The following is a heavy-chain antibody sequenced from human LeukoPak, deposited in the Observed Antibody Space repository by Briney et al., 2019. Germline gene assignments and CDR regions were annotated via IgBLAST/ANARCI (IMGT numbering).Heavy chain of an antibody. D-gene: IGHD1-14*01. CDR3: ARTGRGGPPFFDY. J-gene: IGHJ4*02. CDR1: GFTFSDYY. V-gene: IGHV3-11*01. CDR2: ISSSCCTI. Sequence: GGSVRLFCAACGFTFSDYYMSWIRQAPGRGLEWVSYISSSCCTIFYADSVKGRITIYRDNAKNSLYLQMNSLRAEDTAVYYCARTGRGGPPFFDYWGQGTLVTVSS.